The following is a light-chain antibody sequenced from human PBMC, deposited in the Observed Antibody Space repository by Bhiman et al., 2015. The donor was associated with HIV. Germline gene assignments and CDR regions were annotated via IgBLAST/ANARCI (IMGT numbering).Light chain of an antibody. CDR2: EDN. CDR1: SGSIASNY. CDR3: QSQRV. V-gene: IGLV6-57*02. J-gene: IGLJ3*02. Sequence: NFMLTQPHSVSESPGKTVTISCSGSSGSIASNYVQWYQQRPGSAPIIVIYEDNQRPSGVPDRFSGSIDSSSNSASLTISGLKTEDEADYYCQSQRVFGGGTKLTVL.